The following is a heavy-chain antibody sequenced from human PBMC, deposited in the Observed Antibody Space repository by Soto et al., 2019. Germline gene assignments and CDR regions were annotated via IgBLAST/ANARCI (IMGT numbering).Heavy chain of an antibody. V-gene: IGHV1-69*13. CDR1: GGTFSSYA. Sequence: SVKVSCKASGGTFSSYAISWVRQAPGQGLEWMGGIIPIFGTANYAQKFQGRVTITADESTSTAYMELSSLRSEDTAVYYCARGGTIRFLEPHLAYYGMDVWGQGTTVTVSS. CDR3: ARGGTIRFLEPHLAYYGMDV. J-gene: IGHJ6*02. CDR2: IIPIFGTA. D-gene: IGHD3-3*01.